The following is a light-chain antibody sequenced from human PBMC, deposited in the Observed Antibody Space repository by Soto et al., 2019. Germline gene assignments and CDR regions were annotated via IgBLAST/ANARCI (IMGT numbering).Light chain of an antibody. Sequence: DIQLTQSPYFLSASVGDRVTITCRASQGIGSYLAWYQQKPGKAPKLLISGASTLQSGVPSRFSGSGSGTEFTLTISSLQPEDFATYYCQQYYSYPPTFGQGTKVEIK. V-gene: IGKV1-9*01. CDR2: GAS. CDR1: QGIGSY. CDR3: QQYYSYPPT. J-gene: IGKJ1*01.